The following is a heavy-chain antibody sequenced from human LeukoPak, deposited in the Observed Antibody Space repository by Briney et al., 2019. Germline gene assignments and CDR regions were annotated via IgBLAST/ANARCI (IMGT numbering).Heavy chain of an antibody. CDR1: GFTFSNYW. CDR2: INSDGNST. CDR3: AGDGGLERYFDY. V-gene: IGHV3-74*01. Sequence: SGGSLRLSCAASGFTFSNYWMHRVRQAPGKGLVWVSRINSDGNSTSYSDSVKGRFTISRDNAKNTPYLQMNSLRAEDTAVYYCAGDGGLERYFDYWGQGTLVTVSS. D-gene: IGHD1-1*01. J-gene: IGHJ4*02.